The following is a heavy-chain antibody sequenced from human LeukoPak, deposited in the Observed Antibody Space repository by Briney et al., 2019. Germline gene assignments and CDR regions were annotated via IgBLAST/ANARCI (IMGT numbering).Heavy chain of an antibody. CDR1: GGSISSYY. J-gene: IGHJ4*02. V-gene: IGHV4-59*08. Sequence: SETLSLTCTVSGGSISSYYWSWIRQAPGKGLEWIGYIYYSGSTNYNPSLKSRVTISVDTSKNQFSLKLSSVTAADTAVYYCARTPTQGVFDYWGQGTLVTVSS. CDR3: ARTPTQGVFDY. CDR2: IYYSGST. D-gene: IGHD3-10*01.